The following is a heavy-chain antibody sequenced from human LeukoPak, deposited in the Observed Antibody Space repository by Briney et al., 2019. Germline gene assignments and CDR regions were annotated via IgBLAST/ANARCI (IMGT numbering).Heavy chain of an antibody. D-gene: IGHD3-3*01. Sequence: SQTLSLTCSVSGGSISSGGYYWSWIRQHPGRGLEWIGYIHYSGSTFNNPSLKSRVTISVDTSKNQFSLKLSSVTAADTAVYYCARRSGGTGYFDYWGQGTLVTVSS. CDR1: GGSISSGGYY. CDR3: ARRSGGTGYFDY. CDR2: IHYSGST. V-gene: IGHV4-31*03. J-gene: IGHJ4*02.